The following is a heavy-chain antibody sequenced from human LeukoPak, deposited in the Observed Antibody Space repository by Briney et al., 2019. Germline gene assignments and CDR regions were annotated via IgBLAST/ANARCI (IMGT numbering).Heavy chain of an antibody. CDR1: GFTFSSYA. CDR2: IGGSGART. V-gene: IGHV3-23*01. CDR3: AKDLVSGDWYWRGFDS. D-gene: IGHD6-19*01. J-gene: IGHJ4*02. Sequence: PGGSLRLSCAASGFTFSSYAMSWARQAPGKGLEWVSAIGGSGARTYYADSVRGRFTISRDNSKNTVYLQLNSLRGEDTAVYYCAKDLVSGDWYWRGFDSWGQGTLVTVSS.